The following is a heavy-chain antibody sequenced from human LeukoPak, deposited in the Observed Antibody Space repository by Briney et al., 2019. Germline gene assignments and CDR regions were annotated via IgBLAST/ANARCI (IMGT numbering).Heavy chain of an antibody. Sequence: SSETLSLTCTVSCGSISSSNYYWGWIRQPPGKGLEWIASISYSGSNYYNPPLKSRVTTFVDTAKNKFSLKLSSVTAADTAVYYCARLGYSYGLADYWGQGTLVTVSS. CDR1: CGSISSSNYY. CDR2: ISYSGSN. V-gene: IGHV4-39*01. CDR3: ARLGYSYGLADY. D-gene: IGHD5-18*01. J-gene: IGHJ4*02.